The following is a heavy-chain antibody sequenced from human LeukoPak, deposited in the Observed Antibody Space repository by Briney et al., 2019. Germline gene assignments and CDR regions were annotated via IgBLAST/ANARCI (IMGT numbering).Heavy chain of an antibody. CDR1: GFTFSSYG. CDR3: ARVYGDPDY. J-gene: IGHJ4*02. V-gene: IGHV3-33*01. CDR2: IWYDGSNK. D-gene: IGHD4-17*01. Sequence: PGRSLRLSCAASGFTFSSYGMHWVRQAPGKRLEWVAVIWYDGSNKYYADSVKGRFTISRDNSKNTLYLQMNSLRAEDTAVYYCARVYGDPDYWGQGTLVTVSS.